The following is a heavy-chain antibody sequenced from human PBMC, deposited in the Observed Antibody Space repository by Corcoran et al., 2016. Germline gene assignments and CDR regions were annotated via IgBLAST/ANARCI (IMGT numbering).Heavy chain of an antibody. D-gene: IGHD3-22*01. Sequence: EVQLVQSGAEVKKPGESLKISCKGSGYSFTSYWIGWVRQMPGKGLEWMGIIYPGDSDTRYSPSFQGQVTISADKSISTAYLQWSSLKASDTATYYCARQGGYYYDSSGYYYYFDYWGQGTLVTVSS. CDR1: GYSFTSYW. V-gene: IGHV5-51*01. J-gene: IGHJ4*02. CDR3: ARQGGYYYDSSGYYYYFDY. CDR2: IYPGDSDT.